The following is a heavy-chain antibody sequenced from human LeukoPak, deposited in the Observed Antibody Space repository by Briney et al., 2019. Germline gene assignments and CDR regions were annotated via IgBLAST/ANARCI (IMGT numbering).Heavy chain of an antibody. J-gene: IGHJ4*02. CDR1: GFSFSAYA. D-gene: IGHD3-10*01. CDR3: AREGRYYGSGSYYRGDFDY. V-gene: IGHV3-30*04. CDR2: ISYDGNYK. Sequence: GGSLRLSCAVSGFSFSAYAMHWVRQAPGKGLEWVAVISYDGNYKYYADSVKGRFTISRDNSKNTLYLQMNSLRAEDTAVYYCAREGRYYGSGSYYRGDFDYWGQGALVTVSS.